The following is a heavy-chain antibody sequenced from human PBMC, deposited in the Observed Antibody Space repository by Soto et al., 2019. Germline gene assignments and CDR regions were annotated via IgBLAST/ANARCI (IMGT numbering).Heavy chain of an antibody. D-gene: IGHD3-9*01. Sequence: ASLKVSCKSSGYTFTSYAMQWVRQAPGQRLEWMGWINAGNGNTKYSQKFQGRVTITRDTSASTAYMELSSLRSEDTAVYYCARDKAYYDILTGYYRYNWFDPWGQGTWSTSPQ. CDR2: INAGNGNT. CDR1: GYTFTSYA. V-gene: IGHV1-3*01. J-gene: IGHJ5*02. CDR3: ARDKAYYDILTGYYRYNWFDP.